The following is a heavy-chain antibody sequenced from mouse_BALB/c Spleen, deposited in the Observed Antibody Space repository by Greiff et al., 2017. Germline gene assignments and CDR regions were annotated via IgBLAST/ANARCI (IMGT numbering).Heavy chain of an antibody. Sequence: EVKLQESGGGLVKPGGSLKLSCAASGFTFSDYYMYWVRQTPEKRLEWVATISDGGSYTYYPDSVKGRFTISRDNAKNNLYLQMSSLKSEDTAMYYCARGDDYDDYYAMDYWGQGTSVTVSS. CDR3: ARGDDYDDYYAMDY. V-gene: IGHV5-4*02. CDR2: ISDGGSYT. D-gene: IGHD2-4*01. CDR1: GFTFSDYY. J-gene: IGHJ4*01.